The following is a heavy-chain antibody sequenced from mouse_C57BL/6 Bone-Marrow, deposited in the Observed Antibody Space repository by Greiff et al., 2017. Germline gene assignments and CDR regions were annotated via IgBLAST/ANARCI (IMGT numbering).Heavy chain of an antibody. J-gene: IGHJ4*01. V-gene: IGHV1-81*01. CDR3: ARQNSPKDAMDY. CDR1: GYTFTSYG. CDR2: IYPRSGNT. Sequence: VQLQESGAELARPGASVKLSCKASGYTFTSYGISWVKQRTGQGLEWIGEIYPRSGNTYYNEKFKGKATLTADKSSSTAYMELRSLTSEDSAVYFCARQNSPKDAMDYWGQGTSVTVSS.